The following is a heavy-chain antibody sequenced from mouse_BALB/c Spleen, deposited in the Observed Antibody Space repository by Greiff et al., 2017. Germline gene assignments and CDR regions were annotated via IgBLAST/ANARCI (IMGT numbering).Heavy chain of an antibody. D-gene: IGHD2-2*01. CDR3: ARNWRLRRGRYFDY. J-gene: IGHJ2*01. Sequence: VHLVESGPGLVQPSQSLSITCTVSGFSLTSYGVHWVRQSPGKGLEWLGVIWSGGSTDYNAAFISRLSISKDNSKSQVFFKMNSLQADDTAIYYCARNWRLRRGRYFDYWGQGTTLTVSS. CDR2: IWSGGST. CDR1: GFSLTSYG. V-gene: IGHV2-2*01.